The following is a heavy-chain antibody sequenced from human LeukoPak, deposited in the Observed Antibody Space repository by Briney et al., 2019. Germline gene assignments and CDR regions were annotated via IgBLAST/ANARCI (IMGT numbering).Heavy chain of an antibody. CDR3: ATLSDLYYYGMDV. J-gene: IGHJ6*02. CDR1: GFTFSSYA. CDR2: ISGSGGST. V-gene: IGHV3-23*01. Sequence: GGSLRLSCAASGFTFSSYAMSWVRQAPGKGLEWVSAISGSGGSTYYADSVKGRFTISRDNAKNTLYLQMNSLRAEDTAVYYCATLSDLYYYGMDVWGQGTTVTVSS.